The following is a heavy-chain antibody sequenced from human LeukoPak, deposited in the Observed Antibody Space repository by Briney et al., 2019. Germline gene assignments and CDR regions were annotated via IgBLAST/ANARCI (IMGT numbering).Heavy chain of an antibody. Sequence: GGSLRLSCATSGFTFTNYWMSWVRQAPGKGLEWVANIKADGSEKYYVDSVKGRFIISRDNAKNSLYLQMNSLRAEDTAVYYCARDPDSGSYSRAFDIWGQGTMVTVSS. CDR1: GFTFTNYW. CDR3: ARDPDSGSYSRAFDI. D-gene: IGHD1-26*01. CDR2: IKADGSEK. V-gene: IGHV3-7*01. J-gene: IGHJ3*02.